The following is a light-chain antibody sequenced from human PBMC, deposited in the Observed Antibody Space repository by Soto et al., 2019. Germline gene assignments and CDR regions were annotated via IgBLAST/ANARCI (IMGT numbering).Light chain of an antibody. CDR3: QQRRT. CDR2: DAS. V-gene: IGKV3-11*01. Sequence: EIVMTQSPATLSVSPGERATLSCRASQSVSSYLAWYQQKPGQAPRLLIYDASNRATGIPARFSGSGSGTDFTLTISSLEPEDFAVYYCQQRRTFGGGTKVDI. CDR1: QSVSSY. J-gene: IGKJ4*01.